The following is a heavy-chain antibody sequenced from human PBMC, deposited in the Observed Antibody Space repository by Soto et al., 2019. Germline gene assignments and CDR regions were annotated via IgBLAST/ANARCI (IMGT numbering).Heavy chain of an antibody. CDR1: GFTFSSYD. D-gene: IGHD3-3*01. V-gene: IGHV3-13*01. Sequence: EVQLVESGGGLVQPGGSLRLSCAASGFTFSSYDMHWVRQATGKGLEWVSAIGTAGDTYYPGSVKGRFTISRENAKNSFYLQMNSLRAEETAVYYCARAGKYYDFWSGYYTLGMDVWGQGTTVTVSS. J-gene: IGHJ6*02. CDR3: ARAGKYYDFWSGYYTLGMDV. CDR2: IGTAGDT.